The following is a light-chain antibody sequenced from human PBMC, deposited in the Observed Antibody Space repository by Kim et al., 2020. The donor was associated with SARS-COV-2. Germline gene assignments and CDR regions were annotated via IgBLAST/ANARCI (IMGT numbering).Light chain of an antibody. CDR2: GAS. J-gene: IGKJ4*01. CDR3: QQYSKWPLT. CDR1: QSVDSG. Sequence: VSSGEIVTLSCRASQSVDSGLAWYQQKPGQAPRLLIYGASSRDTGIPARFSGSGSGTEFTLNINSLQSEDSGVYYCQQYSKWPLTFGGGTKVDIK. V-gene: IGKV3-15*01.